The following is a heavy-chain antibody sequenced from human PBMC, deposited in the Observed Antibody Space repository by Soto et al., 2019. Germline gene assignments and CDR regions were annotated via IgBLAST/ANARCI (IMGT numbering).Heavy chain of an antibody. V-gene: IGHV4-39*01. CDR2: VHYSGTT. CDR1: GGSISSSYY. Sequence: QLQLQESGPGLVKPSETLSLTCTVSGGSISSSYYWSWIRQPPGKGLEWIAGVHYSGTTYYNPSRRIHVAIFVGASQNQFSLKLSSVTAADTAVYYCARVRGMTTATTGRGLDVWGQGTTVTVSS. D-gene: IGHD4-17*01. CDR3: ARVRGMTTATTGRGLDV. J-gene: IGHJ6*02.